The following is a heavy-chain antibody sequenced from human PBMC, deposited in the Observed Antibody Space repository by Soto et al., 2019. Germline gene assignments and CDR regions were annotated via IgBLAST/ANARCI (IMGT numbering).Heavy chain of an antibody. D-gene: IGHD3-22*01. CDR2: INAGNGNT. CDR1: GYTFTSYA. J-gene: IGHJ4*02. CDR3: ARAPYYYDKSGYYYSYYFDF. Sequence: ASVKVSCKASGYTFTSYAMHWVRQAPGQRLEWMGWINAGNGNTKYSQKFQGRVTITRDRSASTAYMELSSLRSEDTAVYYCARAPYYYDKSGYYYSYYFDFWGQGTMVTVS. V-gene: IGHV1-3*01.